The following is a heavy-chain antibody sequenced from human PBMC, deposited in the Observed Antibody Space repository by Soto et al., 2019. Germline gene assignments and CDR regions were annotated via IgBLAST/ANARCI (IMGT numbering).Heavy chain of an antibody. V-gene: IGHV4-34*01. CDR1: GGSFSGYY. CDR3: ARKRVTILGVVRSPNWFDP. J-gene: IGHJ5*02. CDR2: INHSGST. Sequence: PSETLSLTCAVYGGSFSGYYWSWIRQPPGKGLEWIGEINHSGSTNYNPSLKSRVTISVDTSKNQFSLKLSSVTAADTAVYYCARKRVTILGVVRSPNWFDPWGQGTLVTVSS. D-gene: IGHD3-3*01.